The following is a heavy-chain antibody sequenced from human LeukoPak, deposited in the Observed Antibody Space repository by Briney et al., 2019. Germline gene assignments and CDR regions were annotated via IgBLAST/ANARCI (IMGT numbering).Heavy chain of an antibody. CDR2: ISSSSSYI. CDR1: GFTFSSYS. CDR3: ARGREALDY. V-gene: IGHV3-21*01. Sequence: PGGSLRLSCAASGFTFSSYSMNWVRQAPGKGLEWVSSISSSSSYIYYTDSVKGRFTISRDNAKSSLYLQMNSLRAEDTAVYYCARGREALDYWGQGTLVTVSS. J-gene: IGHJ4*02.